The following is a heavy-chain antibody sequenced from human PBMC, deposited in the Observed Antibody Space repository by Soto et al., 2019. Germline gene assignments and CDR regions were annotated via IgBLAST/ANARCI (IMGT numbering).Heavy chain of an antibody. J-gene: IGHJ4*02. D-gene: IGHD4-17*01. CDR3: ARKATVTTCFDY. V-gene: IGHV4-31*03. CDR2: IYYSRST. Sequence: QVQLQESGPGLVKPSQTLSLTCTVSGGSISSGGYYWSWIRQHPGKGLQWIGYIYYSRSTDYIPSLKSRGTISVATSKHKFSLKPSSVTAADTAVYYCARKATVTTCFDYWGQGTLVTVSS. CDR1: GGSISSGGYY.